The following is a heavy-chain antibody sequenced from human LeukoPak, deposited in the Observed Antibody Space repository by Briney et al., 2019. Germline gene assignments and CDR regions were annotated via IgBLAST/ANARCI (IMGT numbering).Heavy chain of an antibody. D-gene: IGHD6-13*01. CDR3: ARYDSSWYYFDY. V-gene: IGHV3-53*01. CDR1: GFTVSSNY. CDR2: IYSDGNT. Sequence: GGSLRLSCAASGFTVSSNYMSWVRQAPGKGLEWVSVIYSDGNTYYADSVEGRFIISRDNSKNTLYLQMNSMRAEDTAVYYCARYDSSWYYFDYWGRGTLVTVSS. J-gene: IGHJ4*02.